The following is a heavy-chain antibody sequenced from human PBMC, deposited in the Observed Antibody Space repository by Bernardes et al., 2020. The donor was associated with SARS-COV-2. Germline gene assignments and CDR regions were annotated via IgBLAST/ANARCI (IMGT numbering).Heavy chain of an antibody. CDR2: ISGGSDRT. Sequence: GGSLRLSCAASGFTFCNYVMAWVRQAVGKGLEWVSGISGGSDRTYYADSVKGRFTISRDNTKNMLYLELNSLRAEDTAVYYCAKGPHRSGWYEWDSWGQGTLVSVS. V-gene: IGHV3-23*01. D-gene: IGHD6-19*01. CDR3: AKGPHRSGWYEWDS. J-gene: IGHJ4*02. CDR1: GFTFCNYV.